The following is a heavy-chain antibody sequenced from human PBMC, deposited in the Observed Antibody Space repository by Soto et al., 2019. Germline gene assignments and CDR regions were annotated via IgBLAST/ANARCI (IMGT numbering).Heavy chain of an antibody. CDR1: GGSISSSSYY. CDR3: ARLQDQHPLNIVVVVAATTGYFDS. Sequence: QLQLQESGPGLVKPSETLSLTCTVSGGSISSSSYYWGWIRQPPGKGLEWIGSIYYSGSTYYNPSLKSRVTISVDTSKNQFSLKLSSVTAADTAVYYCARLQDQHPLNIVVVVAATTGYFDSWGQGTLVTVSS. CDR2: IYYSGST. V-gene: IGHV4-39*01. J-gene: IGHJ4*02. D-gene: IGHD2-15*01.